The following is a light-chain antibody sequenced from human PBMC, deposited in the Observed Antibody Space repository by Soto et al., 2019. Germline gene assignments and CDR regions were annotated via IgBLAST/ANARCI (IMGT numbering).Light chain of an antibody. CDR1: SSDVGGYNY. Sequence: QSALTQPASVSGSPGQSITISCTGTSSDVGGYNYVSWYQQHPGKAPKLMIYEVSNRPSGVSNRFSGSKSGKTASLTISGLQAEDEADYYCSSYTSSRTVVFGGGTKLTVL. J-gene: IGLJ2*01. CDR3: SSYTSSRTVV. CDR2: EVS. V-gene: IGLV2-14*01.